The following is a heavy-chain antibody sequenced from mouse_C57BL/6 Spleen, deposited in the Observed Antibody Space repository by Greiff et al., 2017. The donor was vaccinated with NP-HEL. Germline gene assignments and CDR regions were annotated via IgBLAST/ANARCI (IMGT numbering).Heavy chain of an antibody. CDR1: GYTFTSYW. Sequence: QVQLQQPGAELVKPGSSVKLSCKASGYTFTSYWMHWVKQRPIQGLEWIGNIDPSDSETHYNQKFKDKATLTVDKSSSTAYMQLSSLTSEYSAVYYCARRGSSYPHWYFDVWGTGTTVTVSS. CDR3: ARRGSSYPHWYFDV. J-gene: IGHJ1*03. CDR2: IDPSDSET. D-gene: IGHD1-1*01. V-gene: IGHV1-52*01.